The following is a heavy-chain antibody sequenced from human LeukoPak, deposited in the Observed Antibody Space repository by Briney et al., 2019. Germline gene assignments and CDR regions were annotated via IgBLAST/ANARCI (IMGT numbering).Heavy chain of an antibody. V-gene: IGHV5-51*01. CDR2: IYPGDSDT. CDR1: GYSFTSYC. CDR3: ARSQGTQLWYSY. J-gene: IGHJ4*02. D-gene: IGHD5-18*01. Sequence: GESLKISCKGSGYSFTSYCIGWVRQIPGKGLELMGIIYPGDSDTRYSPSFQGQVTISADKSISTAYLQGCSLKASDTAMYCCARSQGTQLWYSYWGQGTLVTVSS.